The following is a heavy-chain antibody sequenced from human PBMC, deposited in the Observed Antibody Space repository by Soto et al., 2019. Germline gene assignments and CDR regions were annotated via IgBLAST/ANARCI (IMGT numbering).Heavy chain of an antibody. CDR2: IYWDNDE. D-gene: IGHD6-13*01. Sequence: GSGPTLVNPTQTLTLTCTFSGFSLTTRGVGVGWIRQPPGKALQWLALIYWDNDERYSPSLKSRLTITKDTSKNQVVLTMTNMDPVDTATYYCVHRQIKTPVGKAFEYWGQGTLVTVSS. CDR1: GFSLTTRGVG. J-gene: IGHJ4*02. V-gene: IGHV2-5*02. CDR3: VHRQIKTPVGKAFEY.